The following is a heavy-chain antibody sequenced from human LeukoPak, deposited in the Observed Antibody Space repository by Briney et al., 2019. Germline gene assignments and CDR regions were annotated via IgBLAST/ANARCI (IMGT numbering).Heavy chain of an antibody. V-gene: IGHV3-23*01. D-gene: IGHD3-3*01. J-gene: IGHJ4*02. Sequence: GGSLRLSCAASGFTFSNYAMNRVRQAPGKGLEWVSGISGSGFDTYYADSVKGRFTISRDNSKNTLNLQMNGLRAEDTAVYYCAKGTRRETIFGIIIRYFDYWGQGTLVTVSS. CDR1: GFTFSNYA. CDR3: AKGTRRETIFGIIIRYFDY. CDR2: ISGSGFDT.